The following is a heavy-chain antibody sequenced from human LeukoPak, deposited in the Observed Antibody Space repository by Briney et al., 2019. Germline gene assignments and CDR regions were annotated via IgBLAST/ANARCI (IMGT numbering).Heavy chain of an antibody. V-gene: IGHV4-38-2*02. CDR3: ARGSAQIGDYYDSSGYYKTVSLGYFDY. J-gene: IGHJ4*02. CDR2: IYHSGST. CDR1: GYSISSGYY. D-gene: IGHD3-22*01. Sequence: PSETLSLTCTVSGYSISSGYYWGWIRQPPGKGLEWIGSIYHSGSTYYNPSLKSRVTISVDTSKNQFSLKLSSVTAADTAVYYCARGSAQIGDYYDSSGYYKTVSLGYFDYWGQGTLVTVSS.